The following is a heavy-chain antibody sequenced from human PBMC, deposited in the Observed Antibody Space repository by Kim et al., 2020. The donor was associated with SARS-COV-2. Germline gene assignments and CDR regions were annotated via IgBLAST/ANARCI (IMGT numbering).Heavy chain of an antibody. Sequence: GGSLRLSCAASGFTFSSYGMHWVRQAPGKGLEWVAVIWYDGSNKYYADSVKGRFTIYRDNSKNTLYLQMNSLRAEDTAVYYCARESVNYDGSGYSAGFDYWGQGTLVTVSS. CDR3: ARESVNYDGSGYSAGFDY. D-gene: IGHD3-22*01. CDR1: GFTFSSYG. J-gene: IGHJ4*02. V-gene: IGHV3-33*01. CDR2: IWYDGSNK.